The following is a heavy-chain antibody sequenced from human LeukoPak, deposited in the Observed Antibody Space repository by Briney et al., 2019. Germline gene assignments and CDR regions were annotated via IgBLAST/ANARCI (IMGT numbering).Heavy chain of an antibody. CDR1: GFTFSSHG. V-gene: IGHV3-30*18. D-gene: IGHD4/OR15-4a*01. Sequence: PGGSLRLSCAASGFTFSSHGMHWVRQAPGKGLEWVAVISYDGSNKYYADSVKGRFTISRDNSKNTLYLQMNSLRTEDTAVYLCAKDPDYGGYYYGMDVWGQGTSVTVSS. CDR2: ISYDGSNK. J-gene: IGHJ6*02. CDR3: AKDPDYGGYYYGMDV.